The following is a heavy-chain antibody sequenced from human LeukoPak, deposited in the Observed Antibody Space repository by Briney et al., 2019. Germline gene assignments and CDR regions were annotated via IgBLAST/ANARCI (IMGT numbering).Heavy chain of an antibody. CDR3: ARVIVGATFDY. J-gene: IGHJ4*02. D-gene: IGHD1-26*01. CDR2: IYYSGST. CDR1: GGSISSGDYY. Sequence: TSQTLSLTCTVSGGSISSGDYYWSWIRQPPGKGLEWIGYIYYSGSTYYNPSLKSRVTIPVDTSKNQFSLKLSSVTAADTAVYYCARVIVGATFDYWGQGTLVTVSS. V-gene: IGHV4-30-4*08.